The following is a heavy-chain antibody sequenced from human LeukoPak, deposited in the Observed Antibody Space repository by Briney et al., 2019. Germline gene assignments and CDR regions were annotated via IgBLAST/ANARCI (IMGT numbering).Heavy chain of an antibody. V-gene: IGHV3-23*01. J-gene: IGHJ4*02. D-gene: IGHD1-14*01. CDR2: VIGSGGNT. CDR1: GFTFSGCA. Sequence: PGGSLRLSCAASGFTFSGCAMSWVRQAPGKGLEWVSTVIGSGGNTYYADSVRGRFTISRDNSKNTLYLQINSLGADDTAVYYCARGGLYKFDYWGQGTLVTVSS. CDR3: ARGGLYKFDY.